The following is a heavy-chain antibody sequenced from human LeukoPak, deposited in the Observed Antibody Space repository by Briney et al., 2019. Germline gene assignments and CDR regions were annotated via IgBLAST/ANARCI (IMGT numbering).Heavy chain of an antibody. CDR1: GFTFSDHF. J-gene: IGHJ6*02. Sequence: GGSLRLSCAASGFTFSDHFMTWFRQAPGKGPEWISYISGVGATYYADSVKGRFTISRDNAQNSLWLQMNSLRVEDTAVYHCARNNGMDVWGQGTTVIVSS. CDR2: ISGVGAT. V-gene: IGHV3-69-1*02. CDR3: ARNNGMDV.